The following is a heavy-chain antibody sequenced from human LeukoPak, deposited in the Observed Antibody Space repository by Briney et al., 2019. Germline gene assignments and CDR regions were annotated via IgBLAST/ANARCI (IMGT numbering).Heavy chain of an antibody. Sequence: ASVKVSCKASGYTFTGYYMHWVRQAPGQGLEWMGWINPNSGGTNYAQKFQGRVTMTRDTSISTAYIELSRLRSDDTAVYYCARGGGTSCLLGYYSGGSRYWGQGTLVTVSS. D-gene: IGHD2-15*01. CDR3: ARGGGTSCLLGYYSGGSRY. CDR1: GYTFTGYY. V-gene: IGHV1-2*02. CDR2: INPNSGGT. J-gene: IGHJ4*02.